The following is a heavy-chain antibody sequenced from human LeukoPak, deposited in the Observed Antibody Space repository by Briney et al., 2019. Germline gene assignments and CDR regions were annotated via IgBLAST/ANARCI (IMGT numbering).Heavy chain of an antibody. V-gene: IGHV4-34*01. Sequence: PSETLSLTCAVYGGSFSGYYWSWIRQPPGKGLEWIGEINHSGSTNYNPSLKSRVTISVDTSKNQFSLKLSSVTAADTAVYYCARSQVTMVRGVIIPYYFDYWGQGTLVTVSS. CDR1: GGSFSGYY. CDR2: INHSGST. CDR3: ARSQVTMVRGVIIPYYFDY. J-gene: IGHJ4*02. D-gene: IGHD3-10*01.